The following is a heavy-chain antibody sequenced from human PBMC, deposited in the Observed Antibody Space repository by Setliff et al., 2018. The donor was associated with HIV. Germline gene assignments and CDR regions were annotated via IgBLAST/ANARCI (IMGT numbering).Heavy chain of an antibody. J-gene: IGHJ4*02. CDR2: IYTRGSA. V-gene: IGHV4-61*02. CDR3: ARLEYYSDGNGYLQFYFDY. D-gene: IGHD3-22*01. Sequence: PSETLSLTCTVSGDFISSGNFHWNWIRQPAGKGPEWIGLIYTRGSASYNPSLMSRVTMSLDTSKNQLSLKLTSVTAADTAVYYCARLEYYSDGNGYLQFYFDYWGQGTLVTVSS. CDR1: GDFISSGNFH.